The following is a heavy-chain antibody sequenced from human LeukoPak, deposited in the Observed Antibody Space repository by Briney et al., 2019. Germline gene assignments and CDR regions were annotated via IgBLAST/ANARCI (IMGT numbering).Heavy chain of an antibody. CDR3: AKDASSGWYRGYFDY. D-gene: IGHD6-19*01. V-gene: IGHV3-30*18. J-gene: IGHJ4*02. CDR1: GFTFSSYG. Sequence: GGSLRLSCAASGFTFSSYGMHWVCQAPGKGLEWVAVISYDGSNKYYADSVKGRFTISRDNSKNTLYLQMNSLRAEDTAVYYCAKDASSGWYRGYFDYWGQGTLVTVSS. CDR2: ISYDGSNK.